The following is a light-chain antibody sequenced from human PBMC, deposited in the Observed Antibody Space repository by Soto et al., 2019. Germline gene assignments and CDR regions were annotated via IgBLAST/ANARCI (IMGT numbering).Light chain of an antibody. CDR2: GTS. CDR3: QQYDSIPPWT. Sequence: EIVLTQSPGIMYLSPGERATLSCRASQTVGRRYLAWYQQKPGQAPRLLIFGTSTRATCIPDRFSGGGSGTDFTLTISRLDPEDYAVYFCQQYDSIPPWTFGQGTRVEVK. J-gene: IGKJ1*01. CDR1: QTVGRRY. V-gene: IGKV3-20*01.